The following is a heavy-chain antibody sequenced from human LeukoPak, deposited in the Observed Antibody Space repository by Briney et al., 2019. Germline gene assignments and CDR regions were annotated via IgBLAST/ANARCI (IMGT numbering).Heavy chain of an antibody. CDR3: ARWGTGDTFDY. CDR1: GFTFSTYT. V-gene: IGHV3-21*01. CDR2: ISSTSYI. D-gene: IGHD7-27*01. J-gene: IGHJ4*02. Sequence: GGSLRLSCAASGFTFSTYTMNWVRQPPGKGLEWVSSISSTSYIFYADSVKGRFTISRDNAENSLYLQMSSLRAEDTAVYYCARWGTGDTFDYWGQGTLVTVSS.